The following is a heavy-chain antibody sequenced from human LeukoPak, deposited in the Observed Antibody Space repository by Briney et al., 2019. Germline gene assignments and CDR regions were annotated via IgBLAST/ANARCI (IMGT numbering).Heavy chain of an antibody. V-gene: IGHV3-21*01. J-gene: IGHJ4*02. CDR1: GFTFSSYS. CDR2: ISSSSSYI. CDR3: ARRLSGSPQPFDY. Sequence: PGGSLRLSCAASGFTFSSYSMNWVRQAPGKGLEWVSSISSSSSYIYYADSVKGRFTISRDNAKNSLYLQMSSLRAEDTAVYYCARRLSGSPQPFDYWGQGTLVTVSS. D-gene: IGHD1-26*01.